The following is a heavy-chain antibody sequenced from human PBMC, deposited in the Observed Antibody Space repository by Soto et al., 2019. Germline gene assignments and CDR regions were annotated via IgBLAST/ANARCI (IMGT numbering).Heavy chain of an antibody. D-gene: IGHD2-21*01. V-gene: IGHV3-23*01. CDR2: ISGSGDRT. Sequence: EVQLLVSGGRFVQPGGSLKLSCEASGFTFGNYAMTWVRQAPGKGLEWVSTISGSGDRTYYADSVTGRFTISRDNSKNTLYLQMHSLGVEDTAVYFCAKDTVAIRSFYFDYWAQGTLVTVSS. J-gene: IGHJ4*02. CDR3: AKDTVAIRSFYFDY. CDR1: GFTFGNYA.